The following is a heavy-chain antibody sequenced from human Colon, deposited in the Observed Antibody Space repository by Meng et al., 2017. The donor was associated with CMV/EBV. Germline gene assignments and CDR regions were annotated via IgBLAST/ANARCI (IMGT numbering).Heavy chain of an antibody. CDR1: GFSLSTSGSG. J-gene: IGHJ4*02. CDR3: SHTIWGSERRAFDY. D-gene: IGHD3-16*01. Sequence: QCTLKGTGLASVTPTKTLALTGTFSGFSLSTSGSGVGWIRQPPGKALEWIALIYWDDDKFYSTSLKSRLTITKDTSKNQVVPALTNLDTVDTATSYCSHTIWGSERRAFDYWGQGTLVTVSS. CDR2: IYWDDDK. V-gene: IGHV2-5*02.